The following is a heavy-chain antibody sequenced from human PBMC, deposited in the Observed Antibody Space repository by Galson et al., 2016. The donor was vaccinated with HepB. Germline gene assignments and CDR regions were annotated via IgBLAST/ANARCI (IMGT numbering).Heavy chain of an antibody. CDR3: ARGILWFGSDY. D-gene: IGHD3-10*01. Sequence: ETLSLTCTVSGGSISSYYWSWIRQPPGKGLEWIGYIYYSGSTNYNPSLKSRVTISVDTSKNQFSLKLSSVTAADTAVYYCARGILWFGSDYWGQGTLVTVSS. CDR2: IYYSGST. CDR1: GGSISSYY. J-gene: IGHJ4*02. V-gene: IGHV4-59*01.